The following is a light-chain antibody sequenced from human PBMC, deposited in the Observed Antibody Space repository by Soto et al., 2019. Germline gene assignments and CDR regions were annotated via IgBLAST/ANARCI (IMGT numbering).Light chain of an antibody. Sequence: QSVLTQPPSASGTPGQRVTISCSGSSSNIAGNAVNWFQQLPGTAPKLLIYSDNHRPSGVPDRFSGSKSGTSASLAISGLQSEDEADYYCATWADSLNTYVFGAGTKLTV. CDR2: SDN. CDR3: ATWADSLNTYV. J-gene: IGLJ1*01. V-gene: IGLV1-44*01. CDR1: SSNIAGNA.